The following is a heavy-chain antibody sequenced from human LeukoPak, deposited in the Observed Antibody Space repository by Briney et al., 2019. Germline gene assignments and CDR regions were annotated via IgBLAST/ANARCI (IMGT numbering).Heavy chain of an antibody. CDR2: ISSSSSYI. J-gene: IGHJ6*03. CDR3: ARYGSAAGLDYYMDV. Sequence: PGGSLRLSCAVSGITLSNYGMSWVRQAPGKGLEWVSSISSSSSYIYYADSVKGRFTISRDNAKNSLYLQMNSLRAEDTAVYYCARYGSAAGLDYYMDVWGKGTTVTVSS. CDR1: GITLSNYG. D-gene: IGHD6-13*01. V-gene: IGHV3-21*01.